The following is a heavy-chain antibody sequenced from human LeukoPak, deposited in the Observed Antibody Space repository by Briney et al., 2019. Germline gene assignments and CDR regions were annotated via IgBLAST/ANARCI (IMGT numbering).Heavy chain of an antibody. Sequence: GGSLRLSCAVSGFTFSDYYMSWIRQAPGKGLEWVSYISSGGSTISHADSVKGRFTISRDNAKNSLFLQMNSLRADDTAVYYCARDSYAYASDHWGQGTLLTVSS. CDR1: GFTFSDYY. CDR3: ARDSYAYASDH. J-gene: IGHJ5*02. V-gene: IGHV3-11*04. CDR2: ISSGGSTI. D-gene: IGHD2-2*01.